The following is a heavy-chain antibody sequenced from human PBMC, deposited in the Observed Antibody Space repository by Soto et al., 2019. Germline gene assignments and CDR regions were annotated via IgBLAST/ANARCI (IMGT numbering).Heavy chain of an antibody. J-gene: IGHJ4*02. Sequence: GGSLRLSCATSGFTFIDHYMAWFRQAPWKGLEWVARSRNRANSYTVEYAASVEGRFTISRDDSKNSVYLQMNSLKTEDTAVYYCVRSTTGEGYFDYWGQGA. CDR3: VRSTTGEGYFDY. CDR1: GFTFIDHY. V-gene: IGHV3-72*01. D-gene: IGHD1-1*01. CDR2: SRNRANSYTV.